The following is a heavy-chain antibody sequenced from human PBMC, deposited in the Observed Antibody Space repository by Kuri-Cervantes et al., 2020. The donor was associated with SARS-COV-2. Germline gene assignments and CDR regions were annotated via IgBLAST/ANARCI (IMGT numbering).Heavy chain of an antibody. CDR1: GYSISSGYY. V-gene: IGHV4-38-2*01. CDR3: ARGVYWNDPRDASGFDY. J-gene: IGHJ4*02. D-gene: IGHD1-1*01. CDR2: IYHSGST. Sequence: GSLRLSCAVSGYSISSGYYWGWIRQPPGKGLEWIGSIYHSGSTYYNPSLKRRVTISVDTSKNQFSLKLSSVTAADTAVYYCARGVYWNDPRDASGFDYWGQGTLVTVSS.